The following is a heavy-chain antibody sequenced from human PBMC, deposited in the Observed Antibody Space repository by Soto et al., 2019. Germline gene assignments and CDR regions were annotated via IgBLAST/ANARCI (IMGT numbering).Heavy chain of an antibody. V-gene: IGHV1-69*13. CDR3: ARSRDSSGYCDY. D-gene: IGHD3-22*01. Sequence: SVKVSCKASGGTLSSYAISWVRQAPGQGLEWMGGIIPIFGTANYAQKFQGRVTITADESTSTAYMELSSLRSEDTAVYYCARSRDSSGYCDYWGQGTLVTVS. CDR2: IIPIFGTA. CDR1: GGTLSSYA. J-gene: IGHJ4*02.